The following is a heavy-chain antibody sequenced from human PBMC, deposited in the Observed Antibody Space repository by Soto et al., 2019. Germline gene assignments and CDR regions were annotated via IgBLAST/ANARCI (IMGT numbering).Heavy chain of an antibody. Sequence: LXLSCSPSGFTFSSYSIHWFLQAPGKGLEYVSSIGTNGGSTFYADSVKGRFTISRDNSKNTLYLQMNSLRDEDTAEYYCVKPKPYSIDSNAYYPVWGQGTLVTVSS. V-gene: IGHV3-64D*06. CDR3: VKPKPYSIDSNAYYPV. J-gene: IGHJ4*02. D-gene: IGHD3-22*01. CDR2: IGTNGGST. CDR1: GFTFSSYS.